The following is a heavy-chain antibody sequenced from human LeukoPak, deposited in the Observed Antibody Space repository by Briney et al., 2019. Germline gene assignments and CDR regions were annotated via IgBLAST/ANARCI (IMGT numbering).Heavy chain of an antibody. V-gene: IGHV1-69*05. D-gene: IGHD5-18*01. Sequence: SVKVSCKASGGTFSSYAISWVRQAPGQGLEWMGGIIPIFGTANYAQKFQGRVTITTDESTSTAYMELSSLRSEDTAVYYGAGSKVDTVYYYYMDVWGKGTTVTVSS. J-gene: IGHJ6*03. CDR1: GGTFSSYA. CDR3: AGSKVDTVYYYYMDV. CDR2: IIPIFGTA.